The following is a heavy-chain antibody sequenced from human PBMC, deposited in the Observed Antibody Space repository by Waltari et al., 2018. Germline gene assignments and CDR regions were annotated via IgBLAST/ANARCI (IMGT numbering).Heavy chain of an antibody. CDR1: GFTFSSYA. Sequence: EVQLLESGGGLVQPGGSLRLSCAASGFTFSSYAMSWVRQAPGKGLEWVSAIGGWGGSTYYADSVKGRFTISRDNSKNTLYLQMNSLRAEDTAVYYCAKEGVVVPAGDWFDPWGQGTLVTVSS. CDR2: IGGWGGST. D-gene: IGHD2-2*01. J-gene: IGHJ5*02. CDR3: AKEGVVVPAGDWFDP. V-gene: IGHV3-23*01.